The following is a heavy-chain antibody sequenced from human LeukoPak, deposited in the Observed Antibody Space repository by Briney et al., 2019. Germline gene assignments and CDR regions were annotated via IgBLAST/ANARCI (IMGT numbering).Heavy chain of an antibody. CDR3: ARGATVAGDFDC. Sequence: PGGSLRLSRVASGLTVSSNYMSWVRQAPGKGLEWVSVLYSVGDTYYADSVKGRFTISRDNSKNTLYLQMNSLRVEDSAVYYCARGATVAGDFDCWGQGTLLTVSS. CDR1: GLTVSSNY. D-gene: IGHD6-19*01. V-gene: IGHV3-66*01. CDR2: LYSVGDT. J-gene: IGHJ4*02.